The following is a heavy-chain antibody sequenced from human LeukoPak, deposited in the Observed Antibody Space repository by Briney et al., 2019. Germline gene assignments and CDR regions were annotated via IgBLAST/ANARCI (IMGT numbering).Heavy chain of an antibody. CDR2: TDPSDSYT. Sequence: GESLMISCNGSECRINSYYVRQLRQMPGKGLEWMGRTDPSDSYTNYSPSFQGHVTISADKSISTVYLQWSSLKASDTAMYYCAIGGRSGHDSNWFCPWGQGTLVTVSS. CDR1: ECRINSYY. V-gene: IGHV5-10-1*01. D-gene: IGHD5-12*01. CDR3: AIGGRSGHDSNWFCP. J-gene: IGHJ5*02.